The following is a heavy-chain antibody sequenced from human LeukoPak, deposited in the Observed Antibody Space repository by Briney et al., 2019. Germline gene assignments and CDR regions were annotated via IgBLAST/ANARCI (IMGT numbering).Heavy chain of an antibody. J-gene: IGHJ6*04. CDR2: ISSSGSTI. CDR3: ARLGYCSSTSCYAYYGMDV. V-gene: IGHV3-48*03. D-gene: IGHD2-2*01. CDR1: GFTFSSYE. Sequence: GGSLRLSCAASGFTFSSYEMNWVRQAPGKGLEWVSYISSSGSTIYYADSVKGRFTISRDNAKNSLYLQMNSLRAEGTAVYYCARLGYCSSTSCYAYYGMDVWGKGTTVTVSS.